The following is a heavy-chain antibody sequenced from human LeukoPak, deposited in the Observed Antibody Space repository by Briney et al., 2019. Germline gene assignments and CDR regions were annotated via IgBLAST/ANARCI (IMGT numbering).Heavy chain of an antibody. Sequence: GGSLRLSCAASGFTFNIYGMHWVRQAPGKGLEWVSYISSNSYTIYYADSVKGRFTISRDNAKNSLYLQMNSLRAEDTAVYYCARVVCSGGYCYSDYWGQGTLVTVSS. V-gene: IGHV3-48*04. CDR3: ARVVCSGGYCYSDY. J-gene: IGHJ4*02. D-gene: IGHD2-15*01. CDR1: GFTFNIYG. CDR2: ISSNSYTI.